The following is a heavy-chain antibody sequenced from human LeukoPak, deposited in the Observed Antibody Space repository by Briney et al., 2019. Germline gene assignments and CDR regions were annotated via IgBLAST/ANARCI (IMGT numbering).Heavy chain of an antibody. V-gene: IGHV3-48*03. J-gene: IGHJ4*02. CDR1: GFTFSSYE. CDR3: AREPVAYYDSSFDY. CDR2: ISSSGSTI. D-gene: IGHD3-22*01. Sequence: GGSLRLSCAASGFTFSSYEMNWVRQAPGKGLEWVSYISSSGSTIYYADSVKGRFTISRDNAKNSLYRQMNSLRAEDTAVYYCAREPVAYYDSSFDYWGQGTLVTVSS.